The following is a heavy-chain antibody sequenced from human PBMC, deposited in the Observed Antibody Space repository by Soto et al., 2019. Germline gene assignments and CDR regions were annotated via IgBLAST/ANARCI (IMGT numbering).Heavy chain of an antibody. CDR3: ARGGNTKIAARYYYGMDV. CDR1: GGSISSGGYY. CDR2: IYYSGST. V-gene: IGHV4-31*03. J-gene: IGHJ6*02. Sequence: LSLTCTVSGGSISSGGYYWSWIRQHPGKGLEWIGYIYYSGSTYYNPSLKSRVTISVDTSKNHFSLNLTSVTAADTAVYYCARGGNTKIAARYYYGMDVWGQGTTVTVSS. D-gene: IGHD6-6*01.